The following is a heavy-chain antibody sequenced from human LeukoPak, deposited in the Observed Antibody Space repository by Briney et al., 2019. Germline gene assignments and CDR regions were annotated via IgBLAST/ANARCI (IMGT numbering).Heavy chain of an antibody. J-gene: IGHJ2*01. CDR2: ITGSSTWT. V-gene: IGHV3-23*01. CDR1: GFTVRTYG. D-gene: IGHD7-27*01. CDR3: ARELVSLGTGYFDL. Sequence: GGSLRLSCEASGFTVRTYGISWVRQAPGKWLEWVSGITGSSTWTYYADSVKGRFTISRDNSKNTLHLQMDSLRAQDTAIYSCARELVSLGTGYFDLWGRGTLVTVSS.